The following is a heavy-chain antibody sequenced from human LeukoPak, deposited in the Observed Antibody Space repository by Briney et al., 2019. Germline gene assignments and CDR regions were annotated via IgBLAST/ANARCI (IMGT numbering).Heavy chain of an antibody. CDR1: GFTFSGFY. Sequence: GGSLRLSCAASGFTFSGFYMSWIRQAPGKGLEWVSCIGSSSTYTNYADSVKGRFTISSDNAKNSPHLQMYGLRAEDTAVYYCARDRGAVAATWFDYWGQGTLVTVSS. D-gene: IGHD6-19*01. CDR2: IGSSSTYT. V-gene: IGHV3-11*05. J-gene: IGHJ4*02. CDR3: ARDRGAVAATWFDY.